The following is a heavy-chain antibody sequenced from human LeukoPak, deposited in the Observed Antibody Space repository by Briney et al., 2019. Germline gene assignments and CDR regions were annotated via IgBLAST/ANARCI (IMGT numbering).Heavy chain of an antibody. Sequence: GGSLRLSCAASGFTFSSYSMNWVRPAPGKGLEWVSSISSSSCYKFYADSVKGRFTISRDNAKNSLYLQMNSLSAEDTAVYYCAREGYYYDSSGYVREAFDIWGQGTMVTVSS. V-gene: IGHV3-21*01. D-gene: IGHD3-22*01. CDR2: ISSSSCYK. CDR1: GFTFSSYS. CDR3: AREGYYYDSSGYVREAFDI. J-gene: IGHJ3*02.